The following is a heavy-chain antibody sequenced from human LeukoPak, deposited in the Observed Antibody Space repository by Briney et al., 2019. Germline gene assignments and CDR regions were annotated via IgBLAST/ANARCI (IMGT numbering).Heavy chain of an antibody. CDR2: IYYSGST. Sequence: SETLSFTCTVSGGSISSSSYYWGWIRQPPGKGLEWIGSIYYSGSTYYNPSLKSRVTISVDTSKNQFSLKLSSVTAADTAVYYCAGRLMATGYYWGQGTLVTVSS. V-gene: IGHV4-39*01. CDR1: GGSISSSSYY. J-gene: IGHJ4*02. D-gene: IGHD5-24*01. CDR3: AGRLMATGYY.